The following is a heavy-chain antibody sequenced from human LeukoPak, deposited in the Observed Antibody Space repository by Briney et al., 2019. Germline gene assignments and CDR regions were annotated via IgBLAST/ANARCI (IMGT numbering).Heavy chain of an antibody. CDR1: GGTFSSYA. J-gene: IGHJ4*02. CDR3: ARVGFWECLFFDY. V-gene: IGHV1-69*13. Sequence: SVKVSCKASGGTFSSYAISWVRQAPGQGLEWMGGIIPIFGTANYAQKFQGRVTITADESTSTAYMELSSLRSEDTAVYYCARVGFWECLFFDYGGQGTLVTVSS. CDR2: IIPIFGTA. D-gene: IGHD3-3*02.